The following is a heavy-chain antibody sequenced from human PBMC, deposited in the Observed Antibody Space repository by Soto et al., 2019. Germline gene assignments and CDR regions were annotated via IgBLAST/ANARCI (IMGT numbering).Heavy chain of an antibody. D-gene: IGHD2-2*01. CDR2: INHSGST. J-gene: IGHJ5*02. CDR1: GGSFSGYY. V-gene: IGHV4-34*01. CDR3: AREGIVVVPATNWFDP. Sequence: QVQLQQWGAGLLKPSETLSLTCAVYGGSFSGYYWSWIRQPPGKGLEWIGEINHSGSTTYTPSLTRRVTISVSTSKNQFSLQLSSVTAADTAVYYCAREGIVVVPATNWFDPWGPGTLVTVSS.